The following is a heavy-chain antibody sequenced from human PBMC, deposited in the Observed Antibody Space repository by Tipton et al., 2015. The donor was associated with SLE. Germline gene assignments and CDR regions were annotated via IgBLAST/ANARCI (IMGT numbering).Heavy chain of an antibody. J-gene: IGHJ6*02. CDR1: GGSISSHY. Sequence: TLSLTCTVSGGSISSHYWRWIRQPPGKGLEWIGYIYDSGSTNYNPSLKSRVTMSVDTSKNQFSLKLSSVTAADTAVYYCARDRGWELLPGGMDVWGQGTTVTVSS. D-gene: IGHD1-26*01. CDR2: IYDSGST. V-gene: IGHV4-59*11. CDR3: ARDRGWELLPGGMDV.